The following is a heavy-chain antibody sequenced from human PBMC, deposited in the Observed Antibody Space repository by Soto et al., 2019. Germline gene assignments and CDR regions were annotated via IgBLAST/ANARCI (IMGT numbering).Heavy chain of an antibody. CDR2: IWYDGSNE. D-gene: IGHD6-19*01. Sequence: QVQLVESGGGVVQPGRSLRLSCAASGFTFSSYGMHWVRQAPGKGLEWVALIWYDGSNEYYVDSVKGRFTISRDNSKNPLFLQMNSLRAEDTAMYYCAREEYSSGTGYLQPWGQGTLVTVSS. CDR1: GFTFSSYG. CDR3: AREEYSSGTGYLQP. V-gene: IGHV3-33*01. J-gene: IGHJ1*01.